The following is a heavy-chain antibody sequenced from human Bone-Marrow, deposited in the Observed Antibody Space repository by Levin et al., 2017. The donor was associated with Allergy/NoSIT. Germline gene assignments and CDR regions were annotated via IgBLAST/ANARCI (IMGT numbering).Heavy chain of an antibody. V-gene: IGHV3-30*03. CDR3: AGAPRGGSSSPGEY. D-gene: IGHD2-2*01. CDR2: ISYDGGNE. CDR1: EFSLSTHA. Sequence: GGSLRLSCGASEFSLSTHAVHWVRQAPGKGLEWMAAISYDGGNEYYLDSVKGRFSLSRDNAKNTVFLEMNNLTVDDSGIYFCAGAPRGGSSSPGEYWGRGTLVTVSS. J-gene: IGHJ4*02.